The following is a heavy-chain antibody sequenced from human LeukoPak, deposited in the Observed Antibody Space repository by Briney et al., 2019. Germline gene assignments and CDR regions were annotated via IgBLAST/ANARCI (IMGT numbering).Heavy chain of an antibody. V-gene: IGHV4-30-2*01. CDR2: IYNSGNT. D-gene: IGHD2-15*01. CDR3: ARESYCSGGSCYSGYY. CDR1: GGSISSGGYS. J-gene: IGHJ4*02. Sequence: SQTLSLTCAVSGGSISSGGYSWSWIRQPPGKGLEWIAYIYNSGNTYYNPSLKSRVTISLDRSKNQFSLKLSSVTAADTAVYYCARESYCSGGSCYSGYYWGQGTLVTVSS.